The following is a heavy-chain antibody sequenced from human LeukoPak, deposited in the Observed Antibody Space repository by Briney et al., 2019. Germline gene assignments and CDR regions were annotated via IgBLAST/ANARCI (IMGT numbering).Heavy chain of an antibody. J-gene: IGHJ3*02. CDR1: GGSFNSGGYY. V-gene: IGHV4-61*08. Sequence: SETQSLTCTVSGGSFNSGGYYWTWIRQPPGKGLEWLGFGYYSGSTNYNPSLRSRVTISVDTSKNQFSLKLSSVTAADTAVYYCAKRARIAVPGTRPGDAIDIWGQGTMVTVSS. CDR2: GYYSGST. CDR3: AKRARIAVPGTRPGDAIDI. D-gene: IGHD6-19*01.